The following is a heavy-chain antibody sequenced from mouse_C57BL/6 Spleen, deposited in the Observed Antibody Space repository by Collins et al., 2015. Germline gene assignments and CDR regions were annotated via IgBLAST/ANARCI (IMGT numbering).Heavy chain of an antibody. Sequence: EVKLVESGGGLVQPGGSLKLSCAASGFTISSYTMSWVRQTPEKRLEWVAKISNGGGSTYYPDTVKGRFTISRDNAKNTLYLQMSSLKSEDTAMYYCARQNYYGSSYVGRYFDYWGQGTTLTVSS. CDR1: GFTISSYT. CDR3: ARQNYYGSSYVGRYFDY. D-gene: IGHD1-1*01. V-gene: IGHV5-12-2*01. J-gene: IGHJ2*01. CDR2: ISNGGGST.